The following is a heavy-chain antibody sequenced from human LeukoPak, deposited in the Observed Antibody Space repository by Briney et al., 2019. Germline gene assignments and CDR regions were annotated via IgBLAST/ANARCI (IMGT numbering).Heavy chain of an antibody. CDR3: ARGRCFDWLLLANDAFDI. CDR1: GGSFSGYY. Sequence: PSETLSLTCAVYGGSFSGYYWSWIRQPPGKGLEWIGEINHSGSTNYNPSLKSRVTISVDTSKNQFSLKLSSVTAADTAVYYCARGRCFDWLLLANDAFDIWGQGTMVTVSS. V-gene: IGHV4-34*01. CDR2: INHSGST. J-gene: IGHJ3*02. D-gene: IGHD3-9*01.